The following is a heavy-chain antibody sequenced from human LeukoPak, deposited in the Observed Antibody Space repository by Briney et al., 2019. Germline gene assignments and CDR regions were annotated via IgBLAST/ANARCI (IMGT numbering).Heavy chain of an antibody. V-gene: IGHV3-49*03. CDR3: TREIRYFDWFQADY. Sequence: GGSLRPSCTPSGFTFVDYSMSGFPQAPGKGLKWVGFIRSKGYGGTAEYAASVKGRFTISRDDSNSIAYLQMDSLKTEDTAVYYCTREIRYFDWFQADYWGQGTLVTVSS. D-gene: IGHD3-9*01. CDR2: IRSKGYGGTA. J-gene: IGHJ4*02. CDR1: GFTFVDYS.